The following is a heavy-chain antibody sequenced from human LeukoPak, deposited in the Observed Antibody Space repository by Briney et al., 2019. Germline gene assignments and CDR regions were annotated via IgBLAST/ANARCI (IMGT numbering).Heavy chain of an antibody. CDR3: ASGSGGYCSSTSCYAFVY. CDR2: NSAYNGNT. CDR1: GYTFTSYG. V-gene: IGHV1-18*01. Sequence: ASVKVSCKAYGYTFTSYGISWVRQAPGQGLEWMGWNSAYNGNTNYAQKLQGRVTMTTDTSTSTAYMELRSLRSDDTAVYYCASGSGGYCSSTSCYAFVYWGQGTLVTVSS. J-gene: IGHJ4*02. D-gene: IGHD2-2*01.